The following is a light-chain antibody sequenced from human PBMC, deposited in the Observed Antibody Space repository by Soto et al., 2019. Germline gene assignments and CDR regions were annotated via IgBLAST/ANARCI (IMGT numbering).Light chain of an antibody. CDR1: QSVSSN. CDR2: GAS. CDR3: QQYYNWPVT. J-gene: IGKJ4*01. V-gene: IGKV3-15*01. Sequence: IGMKQSPATLPVAPGERAPLSCRASQSVSSNLAWYQQKPGQAPRLLISGASNGATGIPPKFSGSGSGTEFTLTVDSLQSDDIAVYYCQQYYNWPVTFGGGTKVDI.